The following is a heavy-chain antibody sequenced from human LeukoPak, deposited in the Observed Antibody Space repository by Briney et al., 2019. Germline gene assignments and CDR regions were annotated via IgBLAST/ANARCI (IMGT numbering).Heavy chain of an antibody. CDR3: ARGPSGYHNT. J-gene: IGHJ4*02. Sequence: LPGGSLRLSCSASGFTFSSYAMSWVRQAPGKGLEWVSAIRASGGTAYYADSVKGRFTISGDNSKNTLYLQMNSLRAEDTAVYYCARGPSGYHNTGGQGTLVTVSS. D-gene: IGHD5-12*01. CDR2: IRASGGTA. V-gene: IGHV3-23*01. CDR1: GFTFSSYA.